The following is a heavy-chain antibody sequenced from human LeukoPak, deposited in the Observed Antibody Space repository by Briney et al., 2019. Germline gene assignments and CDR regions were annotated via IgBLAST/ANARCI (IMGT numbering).Heavy chain of an antibody. V-gene: IGHV1-3*01. CDR2: INAGNGNT. CDR1: GYTFTSYG. Sequence: GASVKVSCKTSGYTFTSYGMHWVREAPAQSPEWMGWINAGNGNTKYSQKFQDRVTITRDTSASTAYMELSRLRSEDTAVYYCARVPLYDSSGYYYPHWGQGTLVTVSS. CDR3: ARVPLYDSSGYYYPH. D-gene: IGHD3-22*01. J-gene: IGHJ1*01.